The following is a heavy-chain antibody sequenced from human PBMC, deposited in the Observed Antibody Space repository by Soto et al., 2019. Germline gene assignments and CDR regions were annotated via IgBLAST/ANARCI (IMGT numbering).Heavy chain of an antibody. CDR2: IYHTGTT. V-gene: IGHV4-30-2*01. J-gene: IGHJ5*02. Sequence: PSEILSLTCTVSGGSINSGDYSWTWIRQPPGKGLEWIGYIYHTGTTYYNTSLKSRVTVSVDRSKNQFSLKMSSVTAADTAVYYCARVPDRWGQGTLVTVSS. CDR1: GGSINSGDYS. D-gene: IGHD2-2*01. CDR3: ARVPDR.